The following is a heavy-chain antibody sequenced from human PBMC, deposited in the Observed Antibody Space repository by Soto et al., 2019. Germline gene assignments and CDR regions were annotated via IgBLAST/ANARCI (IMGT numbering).Heavy chain of an antibody. CDR1: GYSISSFY. J-gene: IGHJ4*02. CDR2: IFSSGST. V-gene: IGHV4-59*01. Sequence: SETLSLTCTFSGYSISSFYWTWIRQPSGKGLEWVGYIFSSGSTNYNPSLKSRVTISVDTSENQFSLKLTSVTAADTAVYYCARVGYCSSTPCWPIGYFEYWGQGTLVTVSS. CDR3: ARVGYCSSTPCWPIGYFEY. D-gene: IGHD2-2*01.